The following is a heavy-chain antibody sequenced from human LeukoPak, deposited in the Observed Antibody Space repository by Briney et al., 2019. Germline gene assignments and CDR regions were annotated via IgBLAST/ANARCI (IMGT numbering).Heavy chain of an antibody. CDR2: IGDDGTTI. CDR1: GSMSRRHN. D-gene: IGHD5-18*01. Sequence: GGSLRLSCAVSGSMSRRHNMNWVRQAPGKGLEWVSYIGDDGTTIHYADSVKGRFTISRDNAKNSLSLQMNSLRAEDTAVYYCARGGYNYGSVFDYWGQGTLVTVSS. J-gene: IGHJ4*02. V-gene: IGHV3-48*01. CDR3: ARGGYNYGSVFDY.